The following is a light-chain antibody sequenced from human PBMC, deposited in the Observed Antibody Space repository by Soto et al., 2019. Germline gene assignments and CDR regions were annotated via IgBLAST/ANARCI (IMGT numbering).Light chain of an antibody. Sequence: QSVLTQPPSASGTPGQIVAISWSGSSANIGSNTVTWYQQLPGTAPKLLIYSTRQRSSVVPGRFSGSKSGASASLSISGLQSEDEADYYCAAWDDRLDVYVFGTGTKLTVL. CDR2: STR. V-gene: IGLV1-44*01. J-gene: IGLJ1*01. CDR3: AAWDDRLDVYV. CDR1: SANIGSNT.